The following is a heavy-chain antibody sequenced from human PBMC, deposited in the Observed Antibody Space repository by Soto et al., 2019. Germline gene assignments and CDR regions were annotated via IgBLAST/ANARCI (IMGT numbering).Heavy chain of an antibody. J-gene: IGHJ4*02. Sequence: QLQLQESGPGLVKPSETLSLTCTVSGGSISSISYYWGWIRQPPGKGLEWIGSSYYSESTYYNPSLKSRVTISVDTSKNQFSLKLSSVTAADTAVYYCARLFPRVVPAAIYCDYWCQGTLVTVSS. D-gene: IGHD2-2*01. CDR1: GGSISSISYY. CDR2: SYYSEST. V-gene: IGHV4-39*01. CDR3: ARLFPRVVPAAIYCDY.